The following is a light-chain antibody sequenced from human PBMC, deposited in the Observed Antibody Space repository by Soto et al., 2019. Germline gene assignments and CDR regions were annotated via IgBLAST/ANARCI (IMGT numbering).Light chain of an antibody. CDR3: QPYNSWPWT. J-gene: IGKJ1*01. CDR2: GAS. V-gene: IGKV3-15*01. CDR1: QSVSSN. Sequence: EIVTTQSPATLSVSPGERVTLSCRASQSVSSNLAWYQHKLGQAPRLLIYGASTRATGIPARFSGSGSGTEFTLTISSLQSEYFAVYYCQPYNSWPWTFGQGTKVDIK.